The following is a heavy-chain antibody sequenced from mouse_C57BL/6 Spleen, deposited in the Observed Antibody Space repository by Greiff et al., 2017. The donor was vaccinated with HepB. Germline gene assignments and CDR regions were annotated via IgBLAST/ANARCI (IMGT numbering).Heavy chain of an antibody. CDR1: GYTFTSYW. D-gene: IGHD2-4*01. V-gene: IGHV1-52*01. J-gene: IGHJ1*03. Sequence: VQLQQSGAELVRPGSSVKLSCKASGYTFTSYWMHWVKQRPIQGLEWIGNIDPSDSETHYNQKFKYKATLTVDKSSSTAYMQLNSLTSADSAVYSCSRNGDYEYFDVWGTGTTVTVSS. CDR3: SRNGDYEYFDV. CDR2: IDPSDSET.